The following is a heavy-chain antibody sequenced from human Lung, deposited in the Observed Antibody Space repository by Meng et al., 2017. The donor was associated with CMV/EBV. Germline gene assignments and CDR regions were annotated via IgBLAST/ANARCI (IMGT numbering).Heavy chain of an antibody. CDR1: GGSSSSSNW. CDR2: IYHSGST. CDR3: ARVVTALWGYYYDY. D-gene: IGHD2-21*02. Sequence: QVEPEESGPGPGKPSGTLSLTCAVSGGSSSSSNWWSWVRQPPGKGLEWIGEIYHSGSTNYNPSLKSRVTISVDKSKNQFSLKLSSVTAADTAVYYCARVVTALWGYYYDYWGQGTLVTVSS. V-gene: IGHV4-4*02. J-gene: IGHJ4*02.